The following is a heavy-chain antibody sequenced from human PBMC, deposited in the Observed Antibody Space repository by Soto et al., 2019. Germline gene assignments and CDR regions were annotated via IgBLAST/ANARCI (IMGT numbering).Heavy chain of an antibody. CDR3: AKDAPGSGWLSDY. V-gene: IGHV3-23*01. D-gene: IGHD3-22*01. J-gene: IGHJ4*02. CDR1: GFTFMIYA. Sequence: GGSLRLSCAASGFTFMIYAMSWVRQAPGKGLEWVSTISGNGGTSYADFVRGRFTISRDNSKNTLYLQMNSLRVEDTAVYYCAKDAPGSGWLSDYWGQGTRVTVSS. CDR2: ISGNGGT.